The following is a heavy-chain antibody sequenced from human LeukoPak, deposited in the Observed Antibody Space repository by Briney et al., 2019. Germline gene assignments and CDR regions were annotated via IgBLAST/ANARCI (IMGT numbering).Heavy chain of an antibody. CDR3: ARDFRFLEDN. CDR2: IKGDGSEK. CDR1: GFTLSSYW. J-gene: IGHJ4*02. D-gene: IGHD3-3*01. V-gene: IGHV3-7*01. Sequence: GGSLRLSCAASGFTLSSYWMTWVRQAPGRGLEWVGNIKGDGSEKYYVDSVKGRFTISRNNAKNSLYLQMNSLRAEDTAVYYCARDFRFLEDNWGQGTLVTVSS.